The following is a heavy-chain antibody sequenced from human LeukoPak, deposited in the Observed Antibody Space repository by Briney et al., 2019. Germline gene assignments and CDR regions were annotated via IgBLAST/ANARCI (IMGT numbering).Heavy chain of an antibody. CDR1: GFTFSNYG. J-gene: IGHJ4*02. V-gene: IGHV3-23*01. Sequence: GGTLRLSCAVSGFTFSNYGTGWVRQAPGKGLEWVSSISSGGTAYYADSVKGRFTISRDNSKNTLYLQMNSLRAEDTAAYYCARRHIVVVTGIPYLDYWGQGTLVTVSS. D-gene: IGHD2-21*02. CDR3: ARRHIVVVTGIPYLDY. CDR2: ISSGGTA.